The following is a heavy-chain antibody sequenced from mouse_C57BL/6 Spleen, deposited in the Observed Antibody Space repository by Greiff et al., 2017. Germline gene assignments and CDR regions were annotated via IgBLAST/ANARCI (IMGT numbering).Heavy chain of an antibody. CDR3: ARGQGGYFDY. V-gene: IGHV5-16*01. CDR1: GFTFSDYY. Sequence: EVKLVESEGGLVQPGSSMKLSCTASGFTFSDYYMAWVRQVPEKGLEWVANINYGGSSTYYLDSLKSRFIISSNNAKNNLYLQMSSHKSEDTATCYGARGQGGYFDYWGQGTTLTVSS. J-gene: IGHJ2*01. CDR2: INYGGSST.